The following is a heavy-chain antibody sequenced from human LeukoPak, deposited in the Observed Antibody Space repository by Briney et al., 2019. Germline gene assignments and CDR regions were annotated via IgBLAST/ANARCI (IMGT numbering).Heavy chain of an antibody. CDR1: GFTFSRYA. J-gene: IGHJ4*02. Sequence: GGSLRLSCAVSGFTFSRYAMRWVRQAPGKGLECVSAVTGGGESTYYADSVKGRFTISRDNSKNTLYLQMNSLRAEDTAVYYCAKGSGSGSPYYDYWGQGTLVTVSS. V-gene: IGHV3-23*01. CDR2: VTGGGEST. D-gene: IGHD3-10*01. CDR3: AKGSGSGSPYYDY.